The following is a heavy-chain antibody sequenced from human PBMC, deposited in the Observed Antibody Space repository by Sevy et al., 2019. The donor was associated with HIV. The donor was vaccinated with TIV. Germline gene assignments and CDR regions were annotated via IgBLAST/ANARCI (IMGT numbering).Heavy chain of an antibody. J-gene: IGHJ4*02. V-gene: IGHV4-59*08. Sequence: SETLSLTCTVSGGSITSLYWNWIRQPPGKGLEWIANINYNGHINYNPTLKSRVTLSLDTSKNQFSLRLSSVTAADTAMYYCAGENAWGRGYSWGQGTLVTVSS. CDR1: GGSITSLY. CDR3: AGENAWGRGYS. D-gene: IGHD1-26*01. CDR2: INYNGHI.